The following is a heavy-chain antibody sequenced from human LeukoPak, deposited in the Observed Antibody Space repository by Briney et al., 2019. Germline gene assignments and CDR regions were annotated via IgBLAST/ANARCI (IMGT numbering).Heavy chain of an antibody. V-gene: IGHV1-8*02. D-gene: IGHD6-19*01. CDR1: GYTFTTYD. J-gene: IGHJ5*02. CDR2: MNPNSGNT. Sequence: EASVKVSCNASGYTFTTYDNNWVRHATGQGHEWMGWMNPNSGNTGYAQKFQGRVTMTTNTSISTAYMELSSLRSEDTAVYYCARGRGSGHKEYWFDPWGQGTLVTVSS. CDR3: ARGRGSGHKEYWFDP.